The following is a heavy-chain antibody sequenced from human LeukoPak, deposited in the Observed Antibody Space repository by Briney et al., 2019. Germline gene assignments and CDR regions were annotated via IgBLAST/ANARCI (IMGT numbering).Heavy chain of an antibody. V-gene: IGHV3-64*01. D-gene: IGHD5-12*01. CDR2: ISSNGGST. CDR3: ARDRGYDYRGYYFDY. CDR1: GFTFSSYA. J-gene: IGHJ4*02. Sequence: GGSLRLSCAASGFTFSSYAMHWVRQAPGKGLEHVSAISSNGGSTYYANSVKGRFTISRDNSKNTLYLQMGSLRAEDMAVYYCARDRGYDYRGYYFDYWGQGTLVTVSS.